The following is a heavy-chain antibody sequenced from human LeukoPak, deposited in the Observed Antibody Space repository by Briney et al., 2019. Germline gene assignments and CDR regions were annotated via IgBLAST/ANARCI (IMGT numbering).Heavy chain of an antibody. J-gene: IGHJ3*02. CDR3: ARASERTTDQAFDI. V-gene: IGHV7-4-1*01. CDR2: IDTNTGNL. CDR1: GYPFTSYS. D-gene: IGHD4-17*01. Sequence: GASVKVSCKASGYPFTSYSINWLRQAPGQGLEYMGWIDTNTGNLTYVQGFAGRFVFSLDTSVSTAYLHIGSLTTEDQAVYYCARASERTTDQAFDIWGQGTMVTVSS.